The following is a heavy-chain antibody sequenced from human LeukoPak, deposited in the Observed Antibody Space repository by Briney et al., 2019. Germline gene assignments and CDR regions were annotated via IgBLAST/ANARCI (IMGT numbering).Heavy chain of an antibody. V-gene: IGHV1-8*01. CDR1: GYTFTSYD. CDR3: ARGAYYVSSGYYFSSYYYYYMDV. CDR2: MNPNSGNT. Sequence: ASVKVSCKASGYTFTSYDINWVRQATGQGLEWMGWMNPNSGNTGYAQKFQGRVTMTRNTSISTAYMELSSLRSEDTAVYYCARGAYYVSSGYYFSSYYYYYMDVWGKGTTVTVSS. J-gene: IGHJ6*03. D-gene: IGHD3-22*01.